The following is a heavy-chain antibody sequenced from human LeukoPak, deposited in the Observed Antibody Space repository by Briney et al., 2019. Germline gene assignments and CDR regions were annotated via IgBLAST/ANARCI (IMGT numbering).Heavy chain of an antibody. J-gene: IGHJ4*02. D-gene: IGHD2-8*01. CDR1: GYAFSGGY. CDR2: INPNNGDA. V-gene: IGHV1-2*07. CDR3: ATEIGGVPY. Sequence: ASVKVSCKTSGYAFSGGYDIYWVRQAPGQGLECMGWINPNNGDANYGHKFRGRVTMTRDTSISTAYMEVNEVTFDDTAVYYCATEIGGVPYWGQGTQLTVSS.